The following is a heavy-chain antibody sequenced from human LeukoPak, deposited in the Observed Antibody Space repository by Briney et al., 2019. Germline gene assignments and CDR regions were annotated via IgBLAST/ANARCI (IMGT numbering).Heavy chain of an antibody. CDR2: IFHSGST. V-gene: IGHV4-39*07. J-gene: IGHJ4*02. CDR3: ARDRRAMVY. CDR1: GGSISSSSYY. D-gene: IGHD5-18*01. Sequence: SSETLSLTCTVSGGSISSSSYYWGWIRQPPGKGLEWIGTIFHSGSTYYNPSLKSRVTISVDTSKNQFSLKLSSVTAADTAVYYCARDRRAMVYWGQGTLVTVSS.